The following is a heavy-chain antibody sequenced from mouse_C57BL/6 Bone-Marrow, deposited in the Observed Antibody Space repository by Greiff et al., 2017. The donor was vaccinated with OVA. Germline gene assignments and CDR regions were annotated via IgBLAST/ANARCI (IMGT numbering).Heavy chain of an antibody. V-gene: IGHV1-19*01. CDR2: INPYNGGT. CDR3: ASPYGSSRFDY. Sequence: VQLQQSGPVLVKPGASVKMSCKASGYTFTDYYMNWVKQSHGKSLEWIGVINPYNGGTSYNQKFKGKATLTVDKSSSTAYMELNSLTSEDSAVYYCASPYGSSRFDYWGQGTTLTVSS. D-gene: IGHD1-1*01. CDR1: GYTFTDYY. J-gene: IGHJ2*01.